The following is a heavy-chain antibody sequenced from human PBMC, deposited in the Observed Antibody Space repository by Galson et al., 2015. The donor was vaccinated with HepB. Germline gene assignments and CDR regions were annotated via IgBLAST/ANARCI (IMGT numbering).Heavy chain of an antibody. CDR2: IKSKTDGGTT. CDR3: TTVQRWKAFDI. Sequence: SLRLSCAASGFTFSNAWMSWVRQAPGRGLEWVGRIKSKTDGGTTDYAAPVKGRFTISRDDSKNTLYLQMNSLKTEDTAVYYCTTVQRWKAFDIWGQGTMVTVSS. D-gene: IGHD4-23*01. J-gene: IGHJ3*02. CDR1: GFTFSNAW. V-gene: IGHV3-15*01.